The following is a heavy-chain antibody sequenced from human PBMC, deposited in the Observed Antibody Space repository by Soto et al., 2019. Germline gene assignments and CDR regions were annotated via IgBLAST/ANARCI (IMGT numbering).Heavy chain of an antibody. CDR3: AKDRGDAY. CDR1: GFTFSSYA. V-gene: IGHV3-23*01. CDR2: INPGGDYT. Sequence: EVQLLESGGGLVQPGGSLRHSCAASGFTFSSYAMSWVRQAPGKGLEWVSVINPGGDYTNYADSVKGRFTISRDNFKNTLFLQMNNLRAEDTAVYYCAKDRGDAYWGQGTLVTVSS. D-gene: IGHD4-17*01. J-gene: IGHJ4*02.